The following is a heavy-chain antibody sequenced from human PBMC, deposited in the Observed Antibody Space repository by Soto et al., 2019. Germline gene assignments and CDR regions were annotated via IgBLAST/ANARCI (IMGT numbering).Heavy chain of an antibody. CDR1: GRIFSSFP. D-gene: IGHD5-18*01. CDR2: VISASGSV. Sequence: QVQVVQSGAEVKKPGSSVKISCKASGRIFSSFPTSWVRQVPGQGLEWMGGVISASGSVTYAPKFQGSVTMTEVNSAGIGYMELTSLTSEDTAIYYCVRVGSRDAYNYVLDQWGPGTMVTVSS. V-gene: IGHV1-69*06. CDR3: VRVGSRDAYNYVLDQ. J-gene: IGHJ1*01.